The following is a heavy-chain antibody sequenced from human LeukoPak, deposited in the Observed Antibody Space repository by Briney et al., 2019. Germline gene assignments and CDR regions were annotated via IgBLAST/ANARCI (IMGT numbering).Heavy chain of an antibody. V-gene: IGHV3-30*18. J-gene: IGHJ4*02. Sequence: GGSLRLSCAASGLIFGSYGMHWVRQAPGKGLEWVSVISFDGSKKYYADSVKGRFTISRDNSENTLYLQMNSLRAEDTAVYYCAKEGSGYDLGYLDYWGQGTLVTVSS. CDR3: AKEGSGYDLGYLDY. CDR1: GLIFGSYG. D-gene: IGHD5-12*01. CDR2: ISFDGSKK.